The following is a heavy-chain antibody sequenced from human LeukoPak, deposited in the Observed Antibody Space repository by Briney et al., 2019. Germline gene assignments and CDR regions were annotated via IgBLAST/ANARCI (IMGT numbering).Heavy chain of an antibody. V-gene: IGHV4-59*08. CDR2: IYYSGST. D-gene: IGHD4-11*01. J-gene: IGHJ4*02. CDR1: AGSISSSY. Sequence: SSETLSLTCTVSAGSISSSYWSWIRQPPGKGLEWVGYIYYSGSTNYNPSLKSRVTISVETSKNKYSLKLKSGTATDTAVYYCARQGPLTTAVTTRTNPFDYWGQGTLVTVSS. CDR3: ARQGPLTTAVTTRTNPFDY.